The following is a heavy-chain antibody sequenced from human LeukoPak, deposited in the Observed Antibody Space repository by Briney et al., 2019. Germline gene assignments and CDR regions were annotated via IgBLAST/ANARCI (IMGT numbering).Heavy chain of an antibody. CDR2: FSATDGSA. D-gene: IGHD6-13*01. V-gene: IGHV3-23*01. CDR1: GFTFSSYA. Sequence: GGSLRLSCAASGFTFSSYAMSWVRQAPGKGLEWVSAFSATDGSAQYADSVKGRFTISRDNSKNTVYLQMNSLSAEDTALYYCAKARGYSSSSSFDYWGQGTLVTVSS. J-gene: IGHJ4*02. CDR3: AKARGYSSSSSFDY.